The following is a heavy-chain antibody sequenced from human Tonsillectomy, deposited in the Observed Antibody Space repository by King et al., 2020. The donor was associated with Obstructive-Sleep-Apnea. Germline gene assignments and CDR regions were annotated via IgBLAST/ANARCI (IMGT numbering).Heavy chain of an antibody. CDR2: IYYSGST. CDR1: GGSISSYY. D-gene: IGHD2/OR15-2a*01. V-gene: IGHV4-59*01. CDR3: ARDLPNRGWFDP. Sequence: QLQESGPGLVKPSETLSLTCTVSGGSISSYYWSWSRQPPGKVLEWIGYIYYSGSTNYNPPLTRRVTISVDTSKNQFSLKLSSVTAADTAVYYCARDLPNRGWFDPWGQGTLVTVSS. J-gene: IGHJ5*02.